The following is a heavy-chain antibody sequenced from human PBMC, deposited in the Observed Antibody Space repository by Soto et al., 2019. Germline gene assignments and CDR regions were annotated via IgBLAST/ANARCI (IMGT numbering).Heavy chain of an antibody. CDR1: VFTFSSNA. V-gene: IGHV3-23*01. D-gene: IGHD3-10*01. CDR3: ARASGESYPGSRVFDS. CDR2: ITNTGGDT. J-gene: IGHJ4*02. Sequence: GWSLRLSCSASVFTFSSNAMSWFRQAPGKGLEWVSVITNTGGDTLYADSVKGRFTISRDNSKNTLYLQMNSLRAEDTAIYYCARASGESYPGSRVFDSWGQGTRVTVSS.